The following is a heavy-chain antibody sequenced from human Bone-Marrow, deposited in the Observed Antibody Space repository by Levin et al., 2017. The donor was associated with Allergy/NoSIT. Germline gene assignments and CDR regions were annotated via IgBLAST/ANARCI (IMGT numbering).Heavy chain of an antibody. CDR1: GVTFNSYV. CDR3: ARERSGGSLFDI. V-gene: IGHV1-69*06. D-gene: IGHD1-26*01. Sequence: GASVKVSCKASGVTFNSYVISWVRQAPGQGLEWMGGIIPIFGTTNDAQKFQGRVTITADKSTNTAYMELSSLKSEDTAVYYCARERSGGSLFDIWGQGTLVTVSS. J-gene: IGHJ3*02. CDR2: IIPIFGTT.